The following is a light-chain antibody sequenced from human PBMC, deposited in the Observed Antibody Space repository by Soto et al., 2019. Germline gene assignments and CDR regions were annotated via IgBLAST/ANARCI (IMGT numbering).Light chain of an antibody. Sequence: DIQMTQSPSSLSASVGDTVTITFRATHDISNFLNWYQQRPGKAPRLLIYDASNLQTGVPSRFSGSGSGTDFTFSISNLQPEDLATYYCQQYDSFPISFGQGTRLEIK. CDR1: HDISNF. CDR3: QQYDSFPIS. CDR2: DAS. J-gene: IGKJ5*01. V-gene: IGKV1-33*01.